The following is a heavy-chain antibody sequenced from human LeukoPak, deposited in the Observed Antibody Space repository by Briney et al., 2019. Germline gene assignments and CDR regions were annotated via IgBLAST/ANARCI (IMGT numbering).Heavy chain of an antibody. D-gene: IGHD5-18*01. CDR1: GGSISSGGYY. CDR2: IYYSGST. CDR3: ARGLVYSYGYTYYYYGMDV. Sequence: SETLSLTCTVSGGSISSGGYYWSWIRQHPGKGLEWIGYIYYSGSTYYNPSLKSRVTISVDTSKNQFSLKLSSVTAADTAVYYCARGLVYSYGYTYYYYGMDVWGQGTTVTVSS. V-gene: IGHV4-31*03. J-gene: IGHJ6*02.